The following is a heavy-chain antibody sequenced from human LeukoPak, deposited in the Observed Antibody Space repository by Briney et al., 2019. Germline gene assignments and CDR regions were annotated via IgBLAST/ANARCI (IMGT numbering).Heavy chain of an antibody. CDR3: ARSGWYYDSSGYLDY. V-gene: IGHV3-64*01. CDR1: GFTFGSYA. CDR2: ISSNGGST. Sequence: GGSLRLSCAASGFTFGSYAMHWVRQAPGKGLEYVSAISSNGGSTYYANSMKGRFTISRDNSKNTLYLRMGSLRAEDMAVYYCARSGWYYDSSGYLDYWGQGTLVTVSS. J-gene: IGHJ4*02. D-gene: IGHD3-22*01.